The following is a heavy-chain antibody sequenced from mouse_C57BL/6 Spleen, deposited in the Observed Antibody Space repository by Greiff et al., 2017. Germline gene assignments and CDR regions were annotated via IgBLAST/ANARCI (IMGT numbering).Heavy chain of an antibody. J-gene: IGHJ3*01. CDR1: GYTFTDYE. Sequence: QVQLQQSGAELVRPGASVTLSCKASGYTFTDYEMPWVKQTPVHGLEWIGAIDPETGGTAYNQQFQGQAILTAAKSSSTAYMELRSLKSEDSAVYDCTSRVYYGYDVWFAYWGQGTLVTVSA. CDR3: TSRVYYGYDVWFAY. V-gene: IGHV1-15*01. CDR2: IDPETGGT. D-gene: IGHD2-2*01.